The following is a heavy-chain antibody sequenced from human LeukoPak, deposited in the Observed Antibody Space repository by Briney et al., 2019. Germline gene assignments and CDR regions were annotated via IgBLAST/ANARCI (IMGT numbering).Heavy chain of an antibody. V-gene: IGHV4-59*01. CDR2: IYHSGSSIYSGGST. Sequence: SETLSLTCTVSGGSIATYYWNWIRQPPGEGLEWIGFIYHSGSSIYSGGSTNYNPSLKSRVSISLDTSKKQFSLKLSAVTAADTAVYYCARTHHDFWSGYSYKMDVWGHGTTVTVSS. J-gene: IGHJ6*02. CDR3: ARTHHDFWSGYSYKMDV. D-gene: IGHD3-3*01. CDR1: GGSIATYY.